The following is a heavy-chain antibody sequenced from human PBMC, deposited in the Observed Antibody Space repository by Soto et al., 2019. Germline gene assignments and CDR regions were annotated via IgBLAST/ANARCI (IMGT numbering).Heavy chain of an antibody. CDR2: IIPALGAA. CDR1: GGTISTYV. J-gene: IGHJ4*02. CDR3: ARGGKQVVSFDY. V-gene: IGHV1-69*08. Sequence: QVHLVQSGAEVKKPGSSVKVSCKTSGGTISTYVINWVRQAPGPGLEWMGRIIPALGAADYAQKFQDRFMITADKSTSTAYMERSSLRSDDTAVYYCARGGKQVVSFDYWGQGNLVAVSS. D-gene: IGHD6-6*01.